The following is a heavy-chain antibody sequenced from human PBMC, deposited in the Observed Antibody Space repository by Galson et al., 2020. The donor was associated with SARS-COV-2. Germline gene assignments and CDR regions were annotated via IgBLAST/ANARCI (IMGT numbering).Heavy chain of an antibody. CDR2: IGGNGKRM. CDR1: GFTFDNHA. Sequence: GGSLRLSCVASGFTFDNHAMDWVRQAPGKGLEWVAGIGGNGKRMFYADSVRGRFTISRDNSKKTLHLQMNFLTSADTATYYCAKDVRRGPEWVDGGFDSWGQGTLVTVS. V-gene: IGHV3-23*01. J-gene: IGHJ4*02. CDR3: AKDVRRGPEWVDGGFDS. D-gene: IGHD2-8*01.